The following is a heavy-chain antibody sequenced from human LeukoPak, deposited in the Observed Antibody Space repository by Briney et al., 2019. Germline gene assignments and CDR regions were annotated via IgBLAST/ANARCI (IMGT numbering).Heavy chain of an antibody. V-gene: IGHV4-34*01. Sequence: SETLSLICAVYGGSFSGYYWSWIRQPPGKGLEWIGEINHSGSTNYNPSLKSRVTISVDTSKNQFSLKLSSVTAADTAVYYCARAYSSSWYPEGDYFDYWGQGTLVTVSS. D-gene: IGHD6-13*01. CDR2: INHSGST. J-gene: IGHJ4*02. CDR3: ARAYSSSWYPEGDYFDY. CDR1: GGSFSGYY.